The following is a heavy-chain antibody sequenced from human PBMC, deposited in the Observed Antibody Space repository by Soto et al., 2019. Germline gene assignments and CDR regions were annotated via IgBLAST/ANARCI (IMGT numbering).Heavy chain of an antibody. Sequence: HVGLQESGPRLVKPSETLSLTCTVSGVSISNSNWIWIRQSPGKGLDWVGYIYKSGSTNYNPSLKSRVTISVDTSRNQFSLKLTSVTAADTAVYYCARERHSGTWDHYYGMDVWGQVTTGTVSS. J-gene: IGHJ6*02. CDR2: IYKSGST. CDR1: GVSISNSN. D-gene: IGHD1-26*01. V-gene: IGHV4-4*09. CDR3: ARERHSGTWDHYYGMDV.